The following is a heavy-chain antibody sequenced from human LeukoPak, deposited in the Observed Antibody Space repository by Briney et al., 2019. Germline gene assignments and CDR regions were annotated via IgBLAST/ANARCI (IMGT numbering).Heavy chain of an antibody. J-gene: IGHJ6*03. CDR3: AKDGGLHLYYYYNYMDI. CDR1: GFTFNSYG. Sequence: PGGSQRLSCAASGFTFNSYGMHWVRQAPGKGLEWVAFIRYDGSYEYYGDSVKSRFTISRDNSKTTLYLQMNSLRSEDTAVYYCAKDGGLHLYYYYNYMDIWGKGTTVTVSS. D-gene: IGHD5-24*01. V-gene: IGHV3-30*02. CDR2: IRYDGSYE.